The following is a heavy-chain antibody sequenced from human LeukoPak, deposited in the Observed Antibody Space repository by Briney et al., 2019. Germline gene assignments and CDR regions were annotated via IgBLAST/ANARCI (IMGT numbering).Heavy chain of an antibody. D-gene: IGHD5-12*01. V-gene: IGHV1-69*04. J-gene: IGHJ4*02. CDR3: ARSNSGYGLFDY. CDR2: IIPILGIA. Sequence: SVKVSCKASGGTFSSYAISWVRQAPGQGLEWMGRIIPILGIADYAQKFQGRVTITADKSTSTAYMELSSLRSEDTAVYYCARSNSGYGLFDYWGQGTLVTVSS. CDR1: GGTFSSYA.